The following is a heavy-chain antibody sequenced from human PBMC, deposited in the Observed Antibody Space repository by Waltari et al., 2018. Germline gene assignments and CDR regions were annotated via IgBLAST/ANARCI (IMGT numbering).Heavy chain of an antibody. V-gene: IGHV4-38-2*02. CDR2: IYHSGST. Sequence: QVQLQESGPGLVKPSETLSLTCTVSGYSISSGYYWGWIRQPPGKGLEWIGSIYHSGSTYYSPSLKSRVTISVDTSKNQFSLKLSSVTAADTAVYYCARALSGGDRPSWFDPWGRGTLVTVSS. CDR1: GYSISSGYY. CDR3: ARALSGGDRPSWFDP. J-gene: IGHJ5*02. D-gene: IGHD3-10*01.